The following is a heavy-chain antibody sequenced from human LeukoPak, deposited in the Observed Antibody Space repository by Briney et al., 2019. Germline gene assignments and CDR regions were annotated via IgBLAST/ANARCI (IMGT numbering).Heavy chain of an antibody. CDR1: GGFISSYY. V-gene: IGHV4-59*01. D-gene: IGHD3-16*02. CDR2: IYYSGST. J-gene: IGHJ3*02. CDR3: ARALTGGAYDYVWGSYRYPNAFDI. Sequence: TSETLSLTCTVSGGFISSYYWSWIRQPPGKGLEWIGYIYYSGSTNYNPSLKSRVTISVDTSKNQFSLKLSSVTAADTAVYYCARALTGGAYDYVWGSYRYPNAFDIWGQGTMVTVSS.